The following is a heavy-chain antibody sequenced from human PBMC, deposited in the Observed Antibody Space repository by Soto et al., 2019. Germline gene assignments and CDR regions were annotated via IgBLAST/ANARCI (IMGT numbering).Heavy chain of an antibody. D-gene: IGHD3-22*01. V-gene: IGHV4-39*01. J-gene: IGHJ4*02. CDR3: AAHDSSGYDAEY. CDR2: IHYSGST. CDR1: GDSVTISDYY. Sequence: QLQLQESGPGLVKPSETLSLTCTVSGDSVTISDYYWGWIRQPPGKGLEWIGSIHYSGSTYYNPSLKSGVAISGDTFIKQLAMKLTSVTAADAAVYYCAAHDSSGYDAEYWGQGTLVTVSA.